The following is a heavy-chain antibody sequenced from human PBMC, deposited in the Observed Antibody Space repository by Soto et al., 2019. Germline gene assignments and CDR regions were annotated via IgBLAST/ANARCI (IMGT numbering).Heavy chain of an antibody. Sequence: GGSLRLSCAASGFTFSSYSMNWVRQAPGKGLEWVSSISSSSSYIDYADSVKGRFTISRDNAKNSLYLQMNSLRAEDTAVYYCARDPYTYYDSSGYHPDYWGQGTLVTVSS. CDR2: ISSSSSYI. CDR3: ARDPYTYYDSSGYHPDY. D-gene: IGHD3-22*01. V-gene: IGHV3-21*01. J-gene: IGHJ4*02. CDR1: GFTFSSYS.